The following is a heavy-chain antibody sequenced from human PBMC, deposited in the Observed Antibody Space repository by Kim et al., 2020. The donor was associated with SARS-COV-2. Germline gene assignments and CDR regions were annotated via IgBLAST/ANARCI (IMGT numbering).Heavy chain of an antibody. Sequence: TYYNPSLKSRVTISVDRSKNQFSLKLSSVTAADTAVYYCARGGVGAPFDYWGQGTLVTVSS. D-gene: IGHD1-26*01. J-gene: IGHJ4*02. CDR3: ARGGVGAPFDY. V-gene: IGHV4-30-2*01. CDR2: T.